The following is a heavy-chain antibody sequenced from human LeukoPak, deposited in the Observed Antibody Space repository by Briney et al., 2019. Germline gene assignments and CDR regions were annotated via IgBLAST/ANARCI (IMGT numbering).Heavy chain of an antibody. Sequence: SETLSLTCTVSGGSISGSSYYWVWIRQPPGKGLEWIATIYYTGSTYYNPSLKSRVTISADTSKNQFSLRLSSVTAADTAVYYCARVFRAAAVDYWGQGTLVTVSS. J-gene: IGHJ4*02. D-gene: IGHD6-13*01. CDR3: ARVFRAAAVDY. CDR1: GGSISGSSYY. V-gene: IGHV4-39*07. CDR2: IYYTGST.